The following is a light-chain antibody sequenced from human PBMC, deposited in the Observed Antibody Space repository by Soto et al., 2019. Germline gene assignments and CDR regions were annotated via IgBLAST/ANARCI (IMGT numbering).Light chain of an antibody. CDR3: EQLNTYSLT. CDR1: QSISSY. V-gene: IGKV1-9*01. CDR2: AAS. J-gene: IGKJ4*01. Sequence: DIQMTQSPSSLSASVGDRVTITCRASQSISSYLNWYQQKPGKAPKLLIYAASTLQSGVPSRFSGSGSGTEFTLTISSLQPEDFATYYCEQLNTYSLTFGGGTKVDIK.